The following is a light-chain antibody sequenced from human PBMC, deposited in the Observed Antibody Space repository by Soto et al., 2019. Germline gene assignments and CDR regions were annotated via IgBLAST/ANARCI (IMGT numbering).Light chain of an antibody. CDR1: QSVSSNT. V-gene: IGKV3D-20*02. Sequence: ETVLTQSPGTLSLSPGERATLSGRASQSVSSNTLAWYQQKPGQAPKLLMYGASTRATGIPDRFSGSGSGTDFTLTSSSLEPEDFAVYYCQQRSNQLTFGQGTKVDIK. CDR2: GAS. J-gene: IGKJ1*01. CDR3: QQRSNQLT.